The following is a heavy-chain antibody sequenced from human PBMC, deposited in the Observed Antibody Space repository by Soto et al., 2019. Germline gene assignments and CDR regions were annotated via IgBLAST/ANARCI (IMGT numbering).Heavy chain of an antibody. Sequence: CLRLSCAASGFTFRSFTMNWVRQAPGKGLEWVSTISSNSAYIYYTDALRGRFTISRDNAKNSLHLQMNSLRAEDTAVYYCTRDASRDSSARGWFDPWGPGTLVTVSS. CDR1: GFTFRSFT. V-gene: IGHV3-21*01. CDR3: TRDASRDSSARGWFDP. D-gene: IGHD6-13*01. J-gene: IGHJ5*02. CDR2: ISSNSAYI.